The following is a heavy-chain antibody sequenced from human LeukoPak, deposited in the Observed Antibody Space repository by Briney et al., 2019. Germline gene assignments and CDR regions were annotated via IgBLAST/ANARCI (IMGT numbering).Heavy chain of an antibody. Sequence: QPGGSLRLSCAASGFTFSSYGMHWVRQAPGKGLEWVAFIRYDGNNKYYADSVKGRFTISRDNSKNTLYLQMNSLRAEDTAVYYCARGSSSWYVWGKGTTVTVSS. D-gene: IGHD6-13*01. V-gene: IGHV3-30*02. CDR2: IRYDGNNK. J-gene: IGHJ6*04. CDR1: GFTFSSYG. CDR3: ARGSSSWYV.